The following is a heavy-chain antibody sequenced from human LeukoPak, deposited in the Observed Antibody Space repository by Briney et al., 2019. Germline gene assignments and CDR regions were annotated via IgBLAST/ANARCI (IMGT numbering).Heavy chain of an antibody. V-gene: IGHV3-30-3*01. CDR1: GLIFSSYA. J-gene: IGHJ4*02. CDR2: ISYDGTEK. CDR3: ARDGHGVPLDY. Sequence: GGSLRLSCAASGLIFSSYAMHWVRQAPGKGLEWVAVISYDGTEKYYGDSVKGRFTISRDNSKNTLYLQMNSLRAEDTALYYCARDGHGVPLDYWGQGTLVTVSS. D-gene: IGHD4-17*01.